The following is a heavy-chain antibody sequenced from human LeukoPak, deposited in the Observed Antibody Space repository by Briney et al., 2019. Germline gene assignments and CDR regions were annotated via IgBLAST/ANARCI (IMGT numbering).Heavy chain of an antibody. CDR2: IIPIFGIA. J-gene: IGHJ3*02. V-gene: IGHV1-69*04. CDR1: GGTFSSYA. CDR3: ARLIVVDQAQNVDAFDI. D-gene: IGHD3-22*01. Sequence: SVKVSCKASGGTFSSYAISWVRQAPGQGLEWMGRIIPIFGIANYAQKFQGRVMITADKSTSTAYMELSSLRSEDMAVYYCARLIVVDQAQNVDAFDIWGQGTMVTVSS.